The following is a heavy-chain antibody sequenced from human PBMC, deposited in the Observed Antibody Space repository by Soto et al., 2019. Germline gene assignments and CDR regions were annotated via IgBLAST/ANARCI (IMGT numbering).Heavy chain of an antibody. Sequence: QVQLVQSGGEVKKPGASVKVSCKASGYTFTSYGISWVRQAPGQGLEWMGWISAYNGNTNYAQKLQGRVTMTTDTSTSTAYVDLRSLRSDDSAVYYCARVGQQLAPSYWGQGTLVTVSS. J-gene: IGHJ4*02. V-gene: IGHV1-18*04. CDR2: ISAYNGNT. D-gene: IGHD6-13*01. CDR3: ARVGQQLAPSY. CDR1: GYTFTSYG.